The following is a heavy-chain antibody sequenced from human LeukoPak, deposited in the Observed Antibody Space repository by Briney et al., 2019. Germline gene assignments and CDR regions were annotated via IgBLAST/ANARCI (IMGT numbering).Heavy chain of an antibody. D-gene: IGHD4-17*01. J-gene: IGHJ2*01. Sequence: GGSLRLSCGASGFTVSSNYMSWVRQAPGKGLEWVSVIYRGGSTHYAGSVEGRFTISRDKSKNTVYLQLNSLRAEDTAVYYCARSPDYGDPYWYFDLWGRGTLVTVSS. V-gene: IGHV3-53*01. CDR3: ARSPDYGDPYWYFDL. CDR2: IYRGGST. CDR1: GFTVSSNY.